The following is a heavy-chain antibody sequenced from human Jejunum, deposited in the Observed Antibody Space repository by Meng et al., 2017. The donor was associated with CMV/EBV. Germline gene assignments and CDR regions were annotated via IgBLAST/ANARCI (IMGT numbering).Heavy chain of an antibody. CDR1: VYTFTTHG. CDR3: ARDRGQDTVVVVADRGFDP. CDR2: ISCYNGDT. Sequence: VKRPRASVLVSSKAFVYTFTTHGSSWIRQAPGQGLEWMGWISCYNGDTNYAQKLQGRVTMTTDTSTDTAYMELRSLSPDDTAIYYCARDRGQDTVVVVADRGFDPWGQGTLVTVSS. D-gene: IGHD2-15*01. V-gene: IGHV1-18*01. J-gene: IGHJ5*02.